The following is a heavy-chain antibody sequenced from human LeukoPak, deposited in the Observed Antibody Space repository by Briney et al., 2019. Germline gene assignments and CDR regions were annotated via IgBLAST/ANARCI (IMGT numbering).Heavy chain of an antibody. CDR3: ARDRTSYGDLDY. V-gene: IGHV3-33*01. D-gene: IGHD4-17*01. CDR1: GFTFSSYG. Sequence: GGSLRLSCAASGFTFSSYGMHWVRQAPGKGLEWVAVIWYDGSNKYYADSVKGRFTISRDNSKNTLYLQMNSLRAEDTAVYYCARDRTSYGDLDYWGQGTLVTVSS. CDR2: IWYDGSNK. J-gene: IGHJ4*02.